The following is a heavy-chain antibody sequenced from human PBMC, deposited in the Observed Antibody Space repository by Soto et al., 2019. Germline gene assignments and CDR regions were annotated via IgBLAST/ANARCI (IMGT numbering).Heavy chain of an antibody. CDR3: ARVGCYDSSGYDY. CDR2: ISYDGSNK. D-gene: IGHD3-22*01. Sequence: QVQLVESGGGVVQPGRSLRLSCAASGFTFSSYAMHWVRQAPGKGLEWVAVISYDGSNKYYADSVKGRFTISRDNSKNTLYLQMNSLRAEDTAVYYCARVGCYDSSGYDYWGQGTLVTVSS. CDR1: GFTFSSYA. J-gene: IGHJ4*02. V-gene: IGHV3-30-3*01.